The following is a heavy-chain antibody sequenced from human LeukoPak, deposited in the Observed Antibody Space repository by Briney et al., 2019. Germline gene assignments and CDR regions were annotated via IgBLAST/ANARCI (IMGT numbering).Heavy chain of an antibody. CDR2: IYYSGST. J-gene: IGHJ4*02. D-gene: IGHD3-10*01. CDR1: GGSISSSSYY. V-gene: IGHV4-39*07. CDR3: ARVVTMVRGVILGSGLFDY. Sequence: SETLSLTCTVSGGSISSSSYYWGWIRQPPGKGLEWIGSIYYSGSTYYNPSLKSRVTISVDTSKNQFSLKLSSVTAADTAVYYCARVVTMVRGVILGSGLFDYWGQGTLVTVSS.